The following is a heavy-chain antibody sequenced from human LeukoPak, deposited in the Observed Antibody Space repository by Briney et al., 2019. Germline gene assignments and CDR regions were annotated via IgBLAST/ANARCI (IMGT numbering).Heavy chain of an antibody. CDR2: ISAYNGNT. D-gene: IGHD3-16*02. CDR1: GYTFTSYG. J-gene: IGHJ4*02. V-gene: IGHV1-18*01. Sequence: ASVKVSCKASGYTFTSYGISWVRQAPGQGLEWMGWISAYNGNTNYAQKLQGRVTMTTDTSTSTAYMELRSLRSDGTAVHYCARAPYYDYVWGSYRPYYFDYWGQGTLVTVSS. CDR3: ARAPYYDYVWGSYRPYYFDY.